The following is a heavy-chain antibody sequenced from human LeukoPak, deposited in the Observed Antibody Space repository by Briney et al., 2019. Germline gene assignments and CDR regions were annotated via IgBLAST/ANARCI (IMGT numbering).Heavy chain of an antibody. Sequence: GGSLRLSCAASGFTFSSYAMHWVRQAPGKGLEWVAVIWYDGSNKYCAGSVKGRFTISRDNSKNTLYLQMNSLRAEDTAVYYCARDQPGIAAAGTGPYYGMDVWGQGTTVTVSS. V-gene: IGHV3-33*08. CDR1: GFTFSSYA. D-gene: IGHD6-13*01. CDR2: IWYDGSNK. J-gene: IGHJ6*02. CDR3: ARDQPGIAAAGTGPYYGMDV.